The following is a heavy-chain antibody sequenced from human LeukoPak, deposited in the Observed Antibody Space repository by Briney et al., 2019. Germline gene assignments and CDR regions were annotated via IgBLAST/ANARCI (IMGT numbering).Heavy chain of an antibody. J-gene: IGHJ4*02. Sequence: GGSLRLSCAASGFTFSDYYMSWIRQAPGKGLEWVSYISNSGSTIYYADSVKGRFTISRDNAKNSLYLQMNSLRAEDTAVYYCARDCSGGSCYPDYWGQGTLVTVSS. CDR2: ISNSGSTI. CDR3: ARDCSGGSCYPDY. D-gene: IGHD2-15*01. CDR1: GFTFSDYY. V-gene: IGHV3-11*04.